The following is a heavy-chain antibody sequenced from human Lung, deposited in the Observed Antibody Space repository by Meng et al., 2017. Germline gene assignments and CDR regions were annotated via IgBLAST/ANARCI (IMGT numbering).Heavy chain of an antibody. Sequence: QLQRGGGVLLKPSETLSLPCVVSGGSFSDYYWSWIRQPPGKGLEWIGEINHSGSTNYNPSLESRATISVDTSQNNLSLKLSSVTAADSAVYYCARGPTTMAHDFDYWGQGTLVTVSS. J-gene: IGHJ4*02. D-gene: IGHD4-11*01. V-gene: IGHV4-34*01. CDR1: GGSFSDYY. CDR3: ARGPTTMAHDFDY. CDR2: INHSGST.